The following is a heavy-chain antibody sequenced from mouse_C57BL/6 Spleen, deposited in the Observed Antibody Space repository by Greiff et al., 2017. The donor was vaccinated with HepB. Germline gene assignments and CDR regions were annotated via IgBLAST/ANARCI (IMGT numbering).Heavy chain of an antibody. CDR1: GFTFSDYY. D-gene: IGHD2-3*01. Sequence: EVKLMESAGGLVQPGSSMKLSCTASGFTFSDYYMAWVRQVPEKGLEWVANINYDGSSTYYLDSLKSRFIISRDNAKNILYLQMSSLKSEDTATYYCAREDGYSYAMDYWGQGTSVTVSS. V-gene: IGHV5-16*01. CDR2: INYDGSST. J-gene: IGHJ4*01. CDR3: AREDGYSYAMDY.